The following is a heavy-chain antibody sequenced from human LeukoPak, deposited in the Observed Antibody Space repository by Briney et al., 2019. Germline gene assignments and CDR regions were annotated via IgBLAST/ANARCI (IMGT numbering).Heavy chain of an antibody. V-gene: IGHV1-18*01. D-gene: IGHD3-22*01. CDR1: GYTFTSYG. Sequence: ASVKVSCKASGYTFTSYGISWVRQAPGQGLEWMGWISAYNGNTNYAQKLQGRVTMTTDTSTSTAYMELRSLRSDDKAVYYCARWVGYYYDSSGYYSPGGYFDYWGQGTLVTVSS. CDR3: ARWVGYYYDSSGYYSPGGYFDY. CDR2: ISAYNGNT. J-gene: IGHJ4*02.